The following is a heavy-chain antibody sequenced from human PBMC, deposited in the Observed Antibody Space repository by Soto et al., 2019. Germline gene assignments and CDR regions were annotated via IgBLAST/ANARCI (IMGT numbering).Heavy chain of an antibody. V-gene: IGHV1-3*05. D-gene: IGHD6-19*01. CDR2: INAGNGNT. Sequence: QVQLVQSGAEEKKPGASVKVSCKASGYTFTCYAMHWVRQAPGQRLEWMGWINAGNGNTKYTQKLQGRVTITRDTSARTAYMGLSSLRSEDTGVYYCAIAVAVAADFDYWGQGPRVTVS. J-gene: IGHJ4*02. CDR1: GYTFTCYA. CDR3: AIAVAVAADFDY.